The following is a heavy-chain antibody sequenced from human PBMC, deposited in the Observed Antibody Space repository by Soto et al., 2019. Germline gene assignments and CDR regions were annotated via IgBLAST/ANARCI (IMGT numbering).Heavy chain of an antibody. D-gene: IGHD1-26*01. J-gene: IGHJ4*02. V-gene: IGHV1-69*13. CDR3: ARPSGSYHGLDY. CDR1: VGTFSSYA. Sequence: ASVKVSCKASVGTFSSYAISWVRQAPGQGLEWMGGIIPIFGTANYAQKFQGRVTITADESTSTAYMELSSLRSEDTAVYYCARPSGSYHGLDYWGQGTLVTVSS. CDR2: IIPIFGTA.